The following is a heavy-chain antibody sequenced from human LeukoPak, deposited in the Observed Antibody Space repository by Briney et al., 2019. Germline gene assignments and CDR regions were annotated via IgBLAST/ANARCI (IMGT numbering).Heavy chain of an antibody. CDR3: ARDRIVVVPAAIVKDAFDI. Sequence: ASVKVSCKASGYTFTSYGIGWVRQAPGQGLEWMGWISAYNGNTNYAQKLQGRVTMTTDTSTSTAYMELRSLRSDDTAVYYCARDRIVVVPAAIVKDAFDIWGQGTMVTVSS. V-gene: IGHV1-18*01. D-gene: IGHD2-2*01. CDR1: GYTFTSYG. J-gene: IGHJ3*02. CDR2: ISAYNGNT.